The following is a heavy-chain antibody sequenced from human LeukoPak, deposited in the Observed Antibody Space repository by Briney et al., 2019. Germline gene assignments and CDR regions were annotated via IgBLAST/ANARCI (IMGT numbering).Heavy chain of an antibody. CDR2: IYYSGNT. CDR3: ARVGDGNFDY. D-gene: IGHD3-16*01. CDR1: GGSISSSTHS. Sequence: PPETLSLTCTVSGGSISSSTHSWGWIRQPPGKGLEWIASIYYSGNTNYSPSLKSRVTISVDTSKNQFSLKVSSVTAADTAVYYCARVGDGNFDYWGQGTPVTVSS. V-gene: IGHV4-39*07. J-gene: IGHJ4*02.